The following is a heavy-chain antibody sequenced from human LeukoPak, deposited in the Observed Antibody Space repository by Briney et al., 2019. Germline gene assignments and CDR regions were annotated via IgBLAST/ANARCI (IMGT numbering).Heavy chain of an antibody. CDR1: GGSFSGYY. CDR3: ARVGTYDYVWGSYRSNLDY. J-gene: IGHJ4*02. Sequence: SETLSLTCAVYGGSFSGYYWSWIRQPPGKGLEWIGEINHSGSTNYNPSLKSRVTISVDTSKNQFSLKLSSVTAADTAAYYCARVGTYDYVWGSYRSNLDYWGQGTLVTVSS. V-gene: IGHV4-34*01. CDR2: INHSGST. D-gene: IGHD3-16*02.